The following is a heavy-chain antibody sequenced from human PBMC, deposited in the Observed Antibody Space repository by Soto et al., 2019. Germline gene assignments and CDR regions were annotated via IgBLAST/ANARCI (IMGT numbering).Heavy chain of an antibody. Sequence: LRLSCEVSGFTFSASAMHWVRQASGKGLEWVGRIRNKANNYATAYAASVKGRFTASRDDSKNTAYLQMNNLKTEDTAVYYCTYYDRSGSIDSWGQGTLVTVSS. CDR2: IRNKANNYAT. V-gene: IGHV3-73*01. CDR3: TYYDRSGSIDS. D-gene: IGHD3-22*01. J-gene: IGHJ4*02. CDR1: GFTFSASA.